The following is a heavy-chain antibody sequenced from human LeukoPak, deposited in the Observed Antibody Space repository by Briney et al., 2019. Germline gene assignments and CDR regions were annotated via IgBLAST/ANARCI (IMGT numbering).Heavy chain of an antibody. D-gene: IGHD3-22*01. Sequence: GGSLRLSCAASGFTFSSYSMYWVRQAPGKGLEWVSVIYSGGSTYYADSVKGRFTISRDNSKNTLYLQMNSLRVEDTAVYYCARGPPQMIVPIYWGQGTLVTVSS. J-gene: IGHJ4*02. CDR3: ARGPPQMIVPIY. V-gene: IGHV3-53*01. CDR1: GFTFSSYS. CDR2: IYSGGST.